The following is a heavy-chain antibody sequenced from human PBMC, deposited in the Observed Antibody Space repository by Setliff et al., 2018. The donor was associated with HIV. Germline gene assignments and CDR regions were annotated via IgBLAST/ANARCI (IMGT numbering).Heavy chain of an antibody. Sequence: PGGSLRLSCAASGFTFSSYGMHWVRQAPGKGLAWVALIRYDGTNKYYEDSLKGRFTISRDNSINIVYIHMNSLIAEDTAVYYCAKDKAISYYYDSSGFDAFDIWGQGTMVTVSS. CDR1: GFTFSSYG. CDR3: AKDKAISYYYDSSGFDAFDI. V-gene: IGHV3-30*02. D-gene: IGHD3-22*01. CDR2: IRYDGTNK. J-gene: IGHJ3*02.